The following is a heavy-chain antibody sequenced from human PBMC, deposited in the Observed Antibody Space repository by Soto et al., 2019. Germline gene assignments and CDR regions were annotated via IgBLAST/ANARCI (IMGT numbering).Heavy chain of an antibody. CDR3: ARVRAVAGTDSAFYYYGMYV. Sequence: PSETLSLTCAVYGGSFSGYYWSWIRQPPGKGLEWIGEINHSGSTNYNPSLKSRVTISVDTSKNQFSLKLSSVTAADTAVYYCARVRAVAGTDSAFYYYGMYVWGQGTTVTVSS. J-gene: IGHJ6*02. V-gene: IGHV4-34*01. CDR2: INHSGST. D-gene: IGHD6-19*01. CDR1: GGSFSGYY.